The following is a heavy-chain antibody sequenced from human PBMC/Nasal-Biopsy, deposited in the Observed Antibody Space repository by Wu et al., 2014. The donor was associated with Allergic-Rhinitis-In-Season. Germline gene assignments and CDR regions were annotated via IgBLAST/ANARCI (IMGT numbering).Heavy chain of an antibody. J-gene: IGHJ6*03. D-gene: IGHD2-2*01. V-gene: IGHV3-30*01. Sequence: DSVKGRFTISRDNSKNTLYLQMNSLRAEDTTVYYCARVPLYYYYMDVWGKGTTVTVSS. CDR3: ARVPLYYYYMDV.